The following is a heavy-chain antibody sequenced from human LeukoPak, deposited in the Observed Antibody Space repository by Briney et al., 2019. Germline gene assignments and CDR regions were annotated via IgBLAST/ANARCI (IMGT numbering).Heavy chain of an antibody. D-gene: IGHD6-19*01. CDR3: AKETSSGWPRPGSALFDY. V-gene: IGHV3-9*01. J-gene: IGHJ4*02. CDR1: GFTFDDYA. Sequence: PGGSLRLSCAASGFTFDDYAMHWVRQAPGKGLGWVSGISWDGGSIGYADSVKGRFTISRDNAKNSLYLQMNSLRAEDTALYYCAKETSSGWPRPGSALFDYWGQGTLVTVSS. CDR2: ISWDGGSI.